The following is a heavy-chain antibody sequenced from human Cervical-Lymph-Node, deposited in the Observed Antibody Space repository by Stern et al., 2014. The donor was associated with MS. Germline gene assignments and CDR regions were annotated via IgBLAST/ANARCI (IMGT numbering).Heavy chain of an antibody. V-gene: IGHV3-30*04. CDR1: GFTFSSFA. CDR2: IAYDGSNK. D-gene: IGHD1-1*01. Sequence: VQLVESGGGVVQPGRSLRLSCAASGFTFSSFAMHLVRQAPGQGLEWVAVIAYDGSNKFYADSVKGRFTISRDNSKNTLYLQMNSLRAEDTAVYYCARDWDARYTFDYWGQGTLVTVSS. J-gene: IGHJ4*02. CDR3: ARDWDARYTFDY.